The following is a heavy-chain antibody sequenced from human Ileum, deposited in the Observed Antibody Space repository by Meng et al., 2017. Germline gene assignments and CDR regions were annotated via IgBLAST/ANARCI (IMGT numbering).Heavy chain of an antibody. J-gene: IGHJ4*02. Sequence: QVQLAESGPGLVEASGTLALTCTVFGDSVSSVNYYWSWIRQPPGKGLEWIGYVYYSGHTDCNPSLKSRLSISIDTSKNHFSLKLSSVTAADTAVYYCARTPLYSGSYYFDPWGQGALVTVSS. CDR3: ARTPLYSGSYYFDP. V-gene: IGHV4-61*03. CDR2: VYYSGHT. D-gene: IGHD1-26*01. CDR1: GDSVSSVNYY.